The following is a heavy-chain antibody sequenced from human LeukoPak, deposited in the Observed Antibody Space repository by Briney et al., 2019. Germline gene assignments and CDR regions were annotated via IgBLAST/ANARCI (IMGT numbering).Heavy chain of an antibody. J-gene: IGHJ6*02. V-gene: IGHV6-1*01. CDR3: ARDPNSSSWYDYGMDV. CDR2: TYYRSKWYN. Sequence: SQALSLTCAISGDSVSSNSAAWNWIRQSPSRGLEWLGRTYYRSKWYNDYAVSVKSRITINPDTSKNQFSLQLNSVTPEDTAVYYCARDPNSSSWYDYGMDVWGQGTTVTVSS. CDR1: GDSVSSNSAA. D-gene: IGHD6-13*01.